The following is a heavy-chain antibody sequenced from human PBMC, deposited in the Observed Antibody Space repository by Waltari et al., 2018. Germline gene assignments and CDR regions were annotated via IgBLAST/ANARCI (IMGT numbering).Heavy chain of an antibody. CDR1: GGSISSSSYY. V-gene: IGHV4-39*01. Sequence: QLQLQESGPGLVKPSETLSLTCTVSGGSISSSSYYWGWIRQPPGKGLEWIGSIYYSGNTYYNPAPKSARTISVDPSKNQFSLKLSSVTAADTAGDYCARMSVFWYFDLWGRGTLVSVSS. D-gene: IGHD3-16*01. CDR3: ARMSVFWYFDL. J-gene: IGHJ2*01. CDR2: IYYSGNT.